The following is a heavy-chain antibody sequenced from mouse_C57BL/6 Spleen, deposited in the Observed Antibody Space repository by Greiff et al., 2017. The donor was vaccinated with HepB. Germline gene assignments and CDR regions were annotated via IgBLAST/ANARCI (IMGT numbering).Heavy chain of an antibody. CDR3: ARSPRDYLDY. Sequence: QVHVKQPGAELVRPGSSVKLSCKASGYTFTSYWMDWVKQRPGQGLEWIGNIYPSDSETHYNQKFKDKATLTVDKSSSTAYMQLSSLTSEDSAVYYCARSPRDYLDYWGQGTTLTVSS. V-gene: IGHV1-61*01. CDR2: IYPSDSET. CDR1: GYTFTSYW. J-gene: IGHJ2*01.